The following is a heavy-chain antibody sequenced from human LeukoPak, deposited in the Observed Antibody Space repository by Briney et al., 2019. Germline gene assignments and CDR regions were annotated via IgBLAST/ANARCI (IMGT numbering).Heavy chain of an antibody. CDR3: ARAVGHFDY. V-gene: IGHV3-33*01. J-gene: IGHJ4*02. D-gene: IGHD1-26*01. CDR1: GFPFSSYG. Sequence: GGSLRLSCVASGFPFSSYGMHWVRQAPGRGLEWVAVIWYDGSNKYYADSMKGRFTISRDNSKNTLYLQMNNLRAEDTGVYYCARAVGHFDYWGQGTLVTVSS. CDR2: IWYDGSNK.